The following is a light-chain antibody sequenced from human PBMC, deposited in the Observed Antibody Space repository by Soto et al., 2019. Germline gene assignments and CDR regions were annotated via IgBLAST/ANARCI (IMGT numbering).Light chain of an antibody. V-gene: IGKV1-39*01. Sequence: DIQMTQSPSSLSASVGDRVTVTCRASQSISSYLNWYQQRPGKAPKLLIYAASTLQSGVPPRFSGSRSATDFTLTTTGLQPEDFATYHGQQSYGTPQTFGQGTKVEI. CDR3: QQSYGTPQT. J-gene: IGKJ1*01. CDR1: QSISSY. CDR2: AAS.